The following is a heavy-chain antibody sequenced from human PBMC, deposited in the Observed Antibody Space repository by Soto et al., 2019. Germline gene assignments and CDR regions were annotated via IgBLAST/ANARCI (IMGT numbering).Heavy chain of an antibody. CDR2: INPNSGDT. D-gene: IGHD1-26*01. CDR1: GYTFTGYY. J-gene: IGHJ6*02. CDR3: AKGGAIVAAGTRVYLYNAMDV. V-gene: IGHV1-2*02. Sequence: ASVKVSCKSSGYTFTGYYVHWVRQAPGQGLEWMGWINPNSGDTYLAQRFQGRVTMNRDTSIGTAYMELRGLTSDDTAEYYCAKGGAIVAAGTRVYLYNAMDVWGQGTTVTVSS.